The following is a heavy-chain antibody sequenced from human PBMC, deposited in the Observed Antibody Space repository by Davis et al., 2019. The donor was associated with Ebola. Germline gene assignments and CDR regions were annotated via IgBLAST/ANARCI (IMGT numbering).Heavy chain of an antibody. J-gene: IGHJ2*01. V-gene: IGHV4-34*01. Sequence: ESLKISCAASGFTFSSYSMYWVRQPPGKGLEWIGEINHSGRTMYNPSLKSRVTISVDTSKNQFSLKLTSVTAADTAVYYCARSGGNIVATIAEPHLKSWYFDLWGRGTLVTVSS. CDR1: GFTFSSYS. CDR3: ARSGGNIVATIAEPHLKSWYFDL. CDR2: INHSGRT. D-gene: IGHD5-12*01.